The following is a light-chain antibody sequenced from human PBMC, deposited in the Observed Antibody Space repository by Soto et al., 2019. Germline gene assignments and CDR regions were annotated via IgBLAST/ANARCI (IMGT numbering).Light chain of an antibody. CDR2: DAS. CDR1: QDISDV. V-gene: IGKV1-33*01. Sequence: DIHMTQSPSALSASVGHRVTITCQASQDISDVLNWYQQQTVQAPKVLIYDASKLQTGVPSRLSGRGSGKDFTLTISSLKNDDSGTYYCQQFYDLTITFGQGTRLEIK. J-gene: IGKJ5*01. CDR3: QQFYDLTIT.